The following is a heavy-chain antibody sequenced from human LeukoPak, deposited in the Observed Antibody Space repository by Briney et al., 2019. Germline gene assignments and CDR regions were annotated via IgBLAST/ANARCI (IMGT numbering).Heavy chain of an antibody. CDR3: ARVHSSDIVVVPAATFGTGGYYYMDV. CDR1: GFTFSSYS. CDR2: ISSSSSYI. V-gene: IGHV3-21*01. Sequence: GGSLRLSCAASGFTFSSYSMNWVRQAPGKGLEWVSSISSSSSYIYYADSVKGRFTISRDNAKNSLYLQMNSLRAEDTAVYYCARVHSSDIVVVPAATFGTGGYYYMDVWGKGTTVTISS. J-gene: IGHJ6*03. D-gene: IGHD2-2*01.